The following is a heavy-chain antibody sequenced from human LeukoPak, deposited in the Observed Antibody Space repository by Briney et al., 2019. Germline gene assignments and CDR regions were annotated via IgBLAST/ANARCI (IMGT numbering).Heavy chain of an antibody. D-gene: IGHD2-15*01. Sequence: GGSVRLLCAASGFPFRDYYMSWIRQAPGKGLEEVSTTDTDGSKYYADSVKGRFTISRDNSKNTLYLQMNSLRAEDTAVYYCAKDRSGSRCWGQGTPVTVSS. CDR3: AKDRSGSRC. V-gene: IGHV3-53*01. CDR1: GFPFRDYY. J-gene: IGHJ4*02. CDR2: TDTDGSK.